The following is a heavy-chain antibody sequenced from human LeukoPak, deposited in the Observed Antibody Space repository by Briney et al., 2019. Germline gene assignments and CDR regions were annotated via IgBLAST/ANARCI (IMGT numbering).Heavy chain of an antibody. CDR1: GFTFNNYG. Sequence: GGSLRLSCAASGFTFNNYGMHWVRQAPGKGLEWVAVVSYDGRNIHYPDSVKGRFTISRDNSNNTLYLQMNSLRADDTAIYYCARRRIVGSTDDAFDIWGQGTMVTLSS. V-gene: IGHV3-30*03. D-gene: IGHD1-26*01. CDR3: ARRRIVGSTDDAFDI. J-gene: IGHJ3*02. CDR2: VSYDGRNI.